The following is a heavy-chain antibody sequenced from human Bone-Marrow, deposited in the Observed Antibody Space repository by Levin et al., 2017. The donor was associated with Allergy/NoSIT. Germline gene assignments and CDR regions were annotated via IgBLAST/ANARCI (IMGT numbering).Heavy chain of an antibody. CDR1: GDSISNYY. CDR2: IYYSGNT. J-gene: IGHJ6*02. D-gene: IGHD1-26*01. V-gene: IGHV4-59*01. CDR3: VRERWELLNYYGMDV. Sequence: SQTLSLPCTVSGDSISNYYWSWIRQPPGKGLEWIGYIYYSGNTDYNPSLKSRVTISVDMSKNQFSLKLNSVTAADTAVYYCVRERWELLNYYGMDVWGQGTTVTVSS.